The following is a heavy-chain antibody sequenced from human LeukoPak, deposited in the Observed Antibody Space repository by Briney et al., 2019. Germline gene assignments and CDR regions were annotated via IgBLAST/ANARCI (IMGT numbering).Heavy chain of an antibody. CDR3: AMNGQSGFSFDP. CDR1: GASLHVHY. V-gene: IGHV4-34*01. Sequence: PSETLSLTCAVYGASLHVHYWSWIRQSPGKGLEWIGEGSDRGGTKFNPSLKGRVTISADPSKNQFSLNLYSVTAADTAVCHCAMNGQSGFSFDPWGQGTLVTVSS. J-gene: IGHJ5*02. CDR2: GSDRGGT. D-gene: IGHD1-26*01.